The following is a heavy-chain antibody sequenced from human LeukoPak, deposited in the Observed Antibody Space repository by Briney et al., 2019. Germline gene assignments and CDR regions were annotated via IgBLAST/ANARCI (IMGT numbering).Heavy chain of an antibody. CDR3: ARSDGGVLYCGEDCYLDL. Sequence: GGSLRLSCEASGFGVSSNYISWVRQAPGKGLEWVSVIYRGEKTYYADSVKGRFNISRDSSKNTVFLQMNSLRAEDTAIYYCARSDGGVLYCGEDCYLDLWGQGTLVTVSS. J-gene: IGHJ4*02. CDR1: GFGVSSNY. V-gene: IGHV3-66*01. CDR2: IYRGEKT. D-gene: IGHD2-21*02.